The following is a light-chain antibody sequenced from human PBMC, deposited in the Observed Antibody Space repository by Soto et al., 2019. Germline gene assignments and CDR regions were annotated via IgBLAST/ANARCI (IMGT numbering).Light chain of an antibody. CDR1: QGIRSD. CDR3: LQHNDYPLT. V-gene: IGKV1-17*01. Sequence: DIQMTQSPSSLSASVGDRVTITCRASQGIRSDLGWYQQKPGKAPKRLIYGVSRLQSGVPPRFSGSGSGTEFTLTISSLQPEDFATYYCLQHNDYPLTFGGGTKVDIK. J-gene: IGKJ4*01. CDR2: GVS.